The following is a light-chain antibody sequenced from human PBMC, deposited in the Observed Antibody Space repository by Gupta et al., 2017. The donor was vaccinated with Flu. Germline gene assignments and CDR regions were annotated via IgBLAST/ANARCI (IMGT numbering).Light chain of an antibody. CDR3: MQALQTPG. CDR2: LGS. J-gene: IGKJ2*03. CDR1: QSLLHSNGYNY. V-gene: IGKV2-28*01. Sequence: DIVMTQSPLSLPVTPGEPASISCRSSQSLLHSNGYNYLDWYLQKPGQSPQLLIYLGSNRASGVPDMFSGSGSGTDFTLKISRVEAEDVGVYYCMQALQTPGFGQGTKLEIK.